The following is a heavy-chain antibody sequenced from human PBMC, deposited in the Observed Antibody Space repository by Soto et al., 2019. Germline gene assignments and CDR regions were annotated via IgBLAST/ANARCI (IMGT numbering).Heavy chain of an antibody. D-gene: IGHD3-16*01. CDR1: GYSFTTYW. J-gene: IGHJ4*02. V-gene: IGHV5-51*01. CDR2: VYPGDSET. Sequence: GESLKISCKGSGYSFTTYWIGWVRQMPGKGLEWMGIVYPGDSETRYSPSFQGQVTISADKSISTASLRWSSLKAWDTAMYYWARPTPGLGDRVAPFNYWGRGTRVTVSS. CDR3: ARPTPGLGDRVAPFNY.